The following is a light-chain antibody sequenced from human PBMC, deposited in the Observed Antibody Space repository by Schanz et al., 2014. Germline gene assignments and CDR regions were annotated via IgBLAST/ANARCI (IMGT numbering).Light chain of an antibody. Sequence: EVVMTQSPDTLSVSPGERATLSCRASQSISSKYFAWYQQRPGQAPRLLIYGASSRATGIPDRFSGSGSGTDFTLTISRLEPEDFAVYYCQQYGNSPLGTFGQGTEVEIK. CDR3: QQYGNSPLGT. V-gene: IGKV3-20*01. J-gene: IGKJ1*01. CDR1: QSISSKY. CDR2: GAS.